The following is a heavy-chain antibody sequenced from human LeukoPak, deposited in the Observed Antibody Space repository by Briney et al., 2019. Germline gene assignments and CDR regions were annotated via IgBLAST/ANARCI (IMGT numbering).Heavy chain of an antibody. D-gene: IGHD3-22*01. V-gene: IGHV4-31*03. CDR1: GGSISSGGYY. CDR2: IYYSGST. CDR3: ARNYYDSSDYFGLHYFDY. J-gene: IGHJ4*02. Sequence: PSQTLSLTCTVSGGSISSGGYYWSWIRQHPGKGLEWIGYIYYSGSTYYNPSLKSRVTISVDTSKNQFSLKLSSVTAADTAVCYCARNYYDSSDYFGLHYFDYWGQGTLVTVSS.